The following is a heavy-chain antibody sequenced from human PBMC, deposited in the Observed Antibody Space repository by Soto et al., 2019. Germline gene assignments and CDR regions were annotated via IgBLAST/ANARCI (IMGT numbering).Heavy chain of an antibody. J-gene: IGHJ4*02. CDR2: ISYDGSNE. CDR1: GFNFSNYG. V-gene: IGHV3-30*18. CDR3: AKVVHSSTWHRYFDY. D-gene: IGHD6-13*01. Sequence: GGSLRLSCAASGFNFSNYGMHWVRQALGKGLEWVAVISYDGSNEYYVDSVKGRFTISRDNSKNTLYLQMNSLRAEDTAVYYCAKVVHSSTWHRYFDYWGQGTLVPVS.